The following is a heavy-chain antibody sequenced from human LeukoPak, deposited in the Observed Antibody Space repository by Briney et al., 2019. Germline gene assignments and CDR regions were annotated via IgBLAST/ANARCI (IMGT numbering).Heavy chain of an antibody. CDR1: GFTFSSYA. Sequence: GGSLRLSCAASGFTFSSYAMSWVRQAPGKGLEWVSAISGSGGSTYYADSVKGWFTISRDNSKNTLYLQMNSLRAEDTAVYYCAKDFIRCLEWLDATLYAFDIWGQGTWSPSLQ. CDR3: AKDFIRCLEWLDATLYAFDI. V-gene: IGHV3-23*01. CDR2: ISGSGGST. J-gene: IGHJ3*02. D-gene: IGHD3-3*01.